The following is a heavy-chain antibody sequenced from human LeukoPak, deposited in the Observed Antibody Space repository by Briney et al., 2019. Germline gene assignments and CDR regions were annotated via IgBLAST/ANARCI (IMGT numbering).Heavy chain of an antibody. J-gene: IGHJ5*02. V-gene: IGHV4-59*01. D-gene: IGHD6-19*01. CDR2: IYYSCST. CDR3: ARAGARYSSGWYWFDP. CDR1: GGSISNYY. Sequence: SETLSLTCTAAGGSISNYYWNWIRQPPGKVLEWIGYIYYSCSTNYNPSLKSRVTISVDTSKNQFSLKLSSVIAADTAVYYCARAGARYSSGWYWFDPWGQGTLVTVSS.